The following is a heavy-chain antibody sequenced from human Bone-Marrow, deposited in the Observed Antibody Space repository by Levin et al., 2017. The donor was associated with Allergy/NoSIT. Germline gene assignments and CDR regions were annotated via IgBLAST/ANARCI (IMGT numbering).Heavy chain of an antibody. V-gene: IGHV3-30*18. CDR1: GFTFSSYG. J-gene: IGHJ4*02. CDR3: AKGPHFDY. Sequence: GGSLRLSCAASGFTFSSYGMHWVRQAPGKGLEWVAVISYDGSNKYYADSVKGRFTISRDNSKNTLYLQMNSLRAEDTAVYYCAKGPHFDYWGQGTLVTVSS. CDR2: ISYDGSNK.